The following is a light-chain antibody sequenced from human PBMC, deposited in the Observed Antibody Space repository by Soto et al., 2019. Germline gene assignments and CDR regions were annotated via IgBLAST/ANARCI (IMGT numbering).Light chain of an antibody. Sequence: EIGLTQSPGTLSSSPGERITLSCRASQSVSSNYLAWYQQKPGQAPRLLIYGASSRATGIPDRFSGSGSGTEFTLTISSLQSEDFAVYYCHQYDNWPKTFGQGTRLE. V-gene: IGKV3D-15*01. CDR1: QSVSSN. J-gene: IGKJ5*01. CDR2: GAS. CDR3: HQYDNWPKT.